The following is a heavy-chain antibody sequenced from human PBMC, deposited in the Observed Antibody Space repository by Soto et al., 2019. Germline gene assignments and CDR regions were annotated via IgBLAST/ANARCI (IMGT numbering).Heavy chain of an antibody. V-gene: IGHV1-18*04. D-gene: IGHD5-18*01. CDR2: ISAYTGNT. CDR1: GYTFTSYG. CDR3: GVDKPMVTDYYYGMDV. J-gene: IGHJ6*02. Sequence: ASVKVSCKASGYTFTSYGFTWVRQAPGHGLEWMGWISAYTGNTNYSQKLQGRVTMTTDTFTGTAYMELRSLTSDDTAVYYCGVDKPMVTDYYYGMDVWGQGTTVTVSS.